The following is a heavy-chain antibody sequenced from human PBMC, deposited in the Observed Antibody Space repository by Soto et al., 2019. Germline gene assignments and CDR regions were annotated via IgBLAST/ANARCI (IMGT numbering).Heavy chain of an antibody. J-gene: IGHJ6*02. V-gene: IGHV5-51*01. CDR1: GYSFTSYW. Sequence: HGESLKISCKVSGYSFTSYWIGWVRQMPGKGLEWMRIIYPGDSDTRYSPSFQGQVTISADKSISTAYLQWSSLKASDTAMYYCARRGAVVPAATGDYYYYGMDVWGQGTTVTVSS. D-gene: IGHD2-2*01. CDR2: IYPGDSDT. CDR3: ARRGAVVPAATGDYYYYGMDV.